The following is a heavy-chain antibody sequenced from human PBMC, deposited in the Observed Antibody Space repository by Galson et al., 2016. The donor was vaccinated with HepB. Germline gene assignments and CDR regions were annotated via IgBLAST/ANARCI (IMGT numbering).Heavy chain of an antibody. CDR3: ARILSPTQYSRGWGYCDS. Sequence: PALVKPTQTLTLTCTFSGFSLSTRGMCVTWIRQPPGKALEWLALIDWADDKYYSTALKTRLTISKDTSKKQVVLTMTNMDPVDTATYYCARILSPTQYSRGWGYCDSWGQGTLVTVSS. CDR1: GFSLSTRGMC. CDR2: IDWADDK. V-gene: IGHV2-70*01. J-gene: IGHJ4*02. D-gene: IGHD6-19*01.